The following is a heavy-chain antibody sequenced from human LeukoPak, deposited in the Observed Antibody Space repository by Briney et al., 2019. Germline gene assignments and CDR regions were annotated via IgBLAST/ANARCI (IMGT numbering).Heavy chain of an antibody. J-gene: IGHJ4*02. CDR1: GFNFSEYW. D-gene: IGHD6-19*01. CDR3: VRAGWELDY. V-gene: IGHV3-7*01. Sequence: PGGSLRLSCAASGFNFSEYWMSWVRQAPGKGLQWVAHIKEDGSEIYYLDSVKGRFTIARDDAKNSLYLHMNSLRAEDTALYYCVRAGWELDYWGQGTPVTVSS. CDR2: IKEDGSEI.